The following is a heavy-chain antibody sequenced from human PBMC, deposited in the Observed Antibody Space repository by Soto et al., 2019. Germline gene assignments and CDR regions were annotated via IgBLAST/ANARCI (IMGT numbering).Heavy chain of an antibody. D-gene: IGHD3-22*01. CDR1: GFTFDDYT. V-gene: IGHV3-43*01. CDR2: ISWDGGST. CDR3: AKDIGADSSGPSDY. J-gene: IGHJ4*02. Sequence: GGSLRLSCAASGFTFDDYTMHWVRQAPGKGLEWVSLISWDGGSTYYADSVKGRFTISRDNSKNSLYLQMNSLRTEDTALYYCAKDIGADSSGPSDYWGQGTLVTVSS.